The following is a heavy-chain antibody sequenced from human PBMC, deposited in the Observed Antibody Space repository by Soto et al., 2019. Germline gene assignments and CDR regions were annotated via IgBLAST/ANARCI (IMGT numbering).Heavy chain of an antibody. V-gene: IGHV3-23*01. CDR1: GFTFSNYG. CDR3: AKERIASRLAELCDY. D-gene: IGHD2-21*01. Sequence: EVQLLESGGGLIQPGGSLRLSCEASGFTFSNYGMTWVRLAPGKGLEWVSAISGSGGRTFYADPVKGRFTISRDNSKNTTYVQLNSLRAEDTAVEYFAKERIASRLAELCDYWGQGTLVTVSS. J-gene: IGHJ4*02. CDR2: ISGSGGRT.